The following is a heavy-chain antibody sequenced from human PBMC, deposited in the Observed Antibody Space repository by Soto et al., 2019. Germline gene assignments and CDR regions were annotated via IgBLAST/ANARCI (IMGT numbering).Heavy chain of an antibody. CDR1: GYTLTELS. CDR2: INAGNGNT. J-gene: IGHJ4*02. V-gene: IGHV1-3*01. D-gene: IGHD2-2*01. CDR3: ARGTSCLDY. Sequence: ASVKVSCKVSGYTLTELSMHWVRQAPGKGLEWMGWINAGNGNTKYSQKFQGRVTITRDTSASTAYMELSSLRSEDTAVYYCARGTSCLDYWGQGTLVTVSS.